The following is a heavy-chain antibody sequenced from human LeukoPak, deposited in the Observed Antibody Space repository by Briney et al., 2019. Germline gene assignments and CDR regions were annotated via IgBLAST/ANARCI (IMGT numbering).Heavy chain of an antibody. CDR1: GGSFSGYY. J-gene: IGHJ6*03. CDR3: ARLGYDYLLYYYMDV. D-gene: IGHD4-11*01. Sequence: SETLSLTCAVYGGSFSGYYWTWIRQPPGRGLEWIGEINHSGSTNYNPSLKSRVTISVDTSKNQFSLKLSSVTAADTAVYYCARLGYDYLLYYYMDVWGKGTTVTVSS. CDR2: INHSGST. V-gene: IGHV4-34*01.